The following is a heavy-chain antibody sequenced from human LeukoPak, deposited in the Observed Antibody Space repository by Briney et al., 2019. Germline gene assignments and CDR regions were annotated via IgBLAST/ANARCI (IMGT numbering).Heavy chain of an antibody. Sequence: GGSLRLSCAASGFTFTSYDMSWVRQAPGKGLEWVGRIKSKSDGGTTDYAAPVKGKFTISRDDSKNTLYLQMNSLKSEDTAVYYCTTGGGVYDYVSLHWGQGTLVTVSS. D-gene: IGHD3-16*01. V-gene: IGHV3-15*01. CDR2: IKSKSDGGTT. J-gene: IGHJ1*01. CDR1: GFTFTSYD. CDR3: TTGGGVYDYVSLH.